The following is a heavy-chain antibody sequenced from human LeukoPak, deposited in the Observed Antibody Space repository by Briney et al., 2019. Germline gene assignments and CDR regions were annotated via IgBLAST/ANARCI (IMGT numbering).Heavy chain of an antibody. CDR2: ISYDGSNK. CDR3: AREREYSSSLLGAFDI. CDR1: GFIFNKYA. Sequence: PGGSLRLSCAGSGFIFNKYAMHWVRQAPGKGLEWVAVISYDGSNKYYADSVKGRFTISRDNSKNTLYLQMNSLRAEDTAVYYCAREREYSSSLLGAFDIWGQGTMVTVSS. V-gene: IGHV3-30*04. D-gene: IGHD6-6*01. J-gene: IGHJ3*02.